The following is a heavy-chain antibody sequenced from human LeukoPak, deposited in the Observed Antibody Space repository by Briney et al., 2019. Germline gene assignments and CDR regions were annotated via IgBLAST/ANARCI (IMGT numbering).Heavy chain of an antibody. CDR2: INSDGSST. V-gene: IGHV3-74*01. D-gene: IGHD4-11*01. CDR1: GFTFSSYW. CDR3: VRDDYSNGRSIDY. Sequence: GGSLRLSCAASGFTFSSYWMHWVRQAPGKGLVCVSRINSDGSSTSYADSVKGRFTISRDNAKNTLYLQMNSLRAEDTAVYYCVRDDYSNGRSIDYWGQGTLVTVSS. J-gene: IGHJ4*02.